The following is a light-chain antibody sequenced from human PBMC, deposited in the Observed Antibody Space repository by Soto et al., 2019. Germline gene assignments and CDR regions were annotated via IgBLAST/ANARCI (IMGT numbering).Light chain of an antibody. J-gene: IGKJ2*01. CDR1: QSVDSSF. CDR3: QQYVASPYT. Sequence: IVLTQSPGTLSLSPWERATLSCRASQSVDSSFVAWFQQKPGQAPRLLIYGASRRATGAPARFSASGSGTDFTLTISSLEPEDFAVYYCQQYVASPYTFGQGTKVDIK. CDR2: GAS. V-gene: IGKV3-20*01.